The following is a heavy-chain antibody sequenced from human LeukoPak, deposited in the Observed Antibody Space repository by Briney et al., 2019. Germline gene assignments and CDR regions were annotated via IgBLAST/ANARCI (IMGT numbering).Heavy chain of an antibody. V-gene: IGHV3-9*03. CDR1: GFTFDDYA. D-gene: IGHD6-19*01. Sequence: GRYLRLSCVASGFTFDDYAMHWVRQAPGKGLEWVSGISWNSGRIGYADSVKGRFTISRDNAKNSLYLQMNSLRAEDMALYYCAKDMCSSGCNFDYWGQGTLVTVSS. J-gene: IGHJ4*02. CDR3: AKDMCSSGCNFDY. CDR2: ISWNSGRI.